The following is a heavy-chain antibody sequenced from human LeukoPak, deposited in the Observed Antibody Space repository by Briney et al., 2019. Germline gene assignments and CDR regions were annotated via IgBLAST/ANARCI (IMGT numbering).Heavy chain of an antibody. CDR1: GYSFTGYY. J-gene: IGHJ3*02. CDR2: INPNSGGT. Sequence: ASVKVSCKASGYSFTGYYMHWVRQAPGQGLEWMGWINPNSGGTNYAQKFQGRVTMTRDTSISTAYMELSRLRSDDTAVYYCARDGVTIFGVVPFDIWGQGTMVTVSS. V-gene: IGHV1-2*02. D-gene: IGHD3-3*01. CDR3: ARDGVTIFGVVPFDI.